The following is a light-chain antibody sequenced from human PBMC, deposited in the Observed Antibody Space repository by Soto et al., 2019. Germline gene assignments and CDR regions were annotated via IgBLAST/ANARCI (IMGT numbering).Light chain of an antibody. CDR1: SSDVGGYNY. Sequence: QSVLTQPPSASGSPGQSLTISCTGTSSDVGGYNYVFWYQQHPGKAPKLMIYEVNKRPSGVPDRFSGSKSGNTASLTVSGLQAEDEADYYCSTYAGSSNVFGTGTKVTVL. V-gene: IGLV2-8*01. CDR3: STYAGSSNV. CDR2: EVN. J-gene: IGLJ1*01.